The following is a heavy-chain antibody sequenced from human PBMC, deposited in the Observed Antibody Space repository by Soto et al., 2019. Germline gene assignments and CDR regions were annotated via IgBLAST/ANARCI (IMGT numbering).Heavy chain of an antibody. V-gene: IGHV2-70*01. Sequence: SGPTLVNPTQTLTLTCTFSGFSLNSPGMCVSWIRQPPGKALEWLALVDWDDDKYYSASLKTRLAISRDTSKNQVVLTLTNMDPVDTATYYCERINGWRGSYYDIDVWGQGPTVTVSS. CDR1: GFSLNSPGMC. CDR2: VDWDDDK. J-gene: IGHJ6*02. D-gene: IGHD2-2*03. CDR3: ERINGWRGSYYDIDV.